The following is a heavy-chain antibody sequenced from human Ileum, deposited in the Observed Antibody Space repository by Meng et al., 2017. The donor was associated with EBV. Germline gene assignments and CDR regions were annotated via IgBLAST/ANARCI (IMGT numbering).Heavy chain of an antibody. Sequence: QLAGWGPGLAKSSGTLSLTGGCSSDSIISCDPWGSWVRQPPGKGLEWIGEIFHAGNTNHNPSLKSQVTMSVDTYKNQFSLNLSSVTAADSAVYYCAGGSHYTWDVWGQGTLVTVSS. CDR2: IFHAGNT. CDR1: SDSIISCDPW. V-gene: IGHV4-4*02. J-gene: IGHJ4*02. D-gene: IGHD3-16*01. CDR3: AGGSHYTWDV.